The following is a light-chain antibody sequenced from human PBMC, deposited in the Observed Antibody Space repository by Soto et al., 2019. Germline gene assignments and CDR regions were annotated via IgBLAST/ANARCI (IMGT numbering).Light chain of an antibody. Sequence: QSVLTQPPSVSGVPGQRVTISCTGRSSNIGAGYDVHWYQQLPGTAPKLLIYDNTNRPSGVPDRFSGSKSGTSASLAITGLQAEDEADYYCQSYDRSLSGSRVFGTGTKLTVL. J-gene: IGLJ1*01. V-gene: IGLV1-40*01. CDR3: QSYDRSLSGSRV. CDR2: DNT. CDR1: SSNIGAGYD.